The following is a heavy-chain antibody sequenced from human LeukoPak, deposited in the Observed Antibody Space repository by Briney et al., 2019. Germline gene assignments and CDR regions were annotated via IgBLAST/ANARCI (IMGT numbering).Heavy chain of an antibody. Sequence: SETLSLTCTVSGGSISSYYWRWIRQPAGKGLEWIGRIYTSGSTNYNPSLKSRVTMSVDTSKNQFSLKLSSVTAADTAVYYCAREIPAAGWFDPWGQGTLVTVSS. CDR3: AREIPAAGWFDP. CDR1: GGSISSYY. V-gene: IGHV4-4*07. J-gene: IGHJ5*02. D-gene: IGHD2-2*01. CDR2: IYTSGST.